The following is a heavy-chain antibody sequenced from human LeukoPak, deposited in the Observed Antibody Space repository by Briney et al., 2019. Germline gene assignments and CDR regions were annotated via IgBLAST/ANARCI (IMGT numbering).Heavy chain of an antibody. Sequence: PSETLSLTCTVSGGSISSFYWSWIRQPPGKGLELIGYIYYSGSTNYNPSLKSRVTISVDTSKNQFSLKLSSVTAADTAVYYCARDRYSGYSYGSYYYYGMDVWGQGTTVTVSS. D-gene: IGHD5-18*01. CDR3: ARDRYSGYSYGSYYYYGMDV. J-gene: IGHJ6*02. CDR2: IYYSGST. V-gene: IGHV4-59*01. CDR1: GGSISSFY.